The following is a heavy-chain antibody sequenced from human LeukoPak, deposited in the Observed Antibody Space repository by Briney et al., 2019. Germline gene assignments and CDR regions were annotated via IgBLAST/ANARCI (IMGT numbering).Heavy chain of an antibody. D-gene: IGHD2-2*01. CDR2: INPNSGGT. V-gene: IGHV1-2*04. CDR1: GYTFTGYY. Sequence: ASVKVSCKASGYTFTGYYMHWVRQAPGQGLEWMGWINPNSGGTNYAQKFQGWVTMTRDTSISTAYMELSRLRSEDTAVYYCARSILVVPVASHYNYGVDVWGQGTLVTVSS. CDR3: ARSILVVPVASHYNYGVDV. J-gene: IGHJ4*02.